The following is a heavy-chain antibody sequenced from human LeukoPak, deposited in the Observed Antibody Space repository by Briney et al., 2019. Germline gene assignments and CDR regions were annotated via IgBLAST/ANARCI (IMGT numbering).Heavy chain of an antibody. CDR1: GGSISPYY. D-gene: IGHD1-26*01. CDR2: IYYSGGT. CDR3: ARHGGGGESYPRVFDY. V-gene: IGHV4-59*08. J-gene: IGHJ4*02. Sequence: SETLSLTCTVSGGSISPYYWSWIRQPPGKGLEWIGYIYYSGGTNYNPSLKSRVTISVDTSKNQFSLKLSSVTAADTAVYYCARHGGGGESYPRVFDYWGRGTLVTVSS.